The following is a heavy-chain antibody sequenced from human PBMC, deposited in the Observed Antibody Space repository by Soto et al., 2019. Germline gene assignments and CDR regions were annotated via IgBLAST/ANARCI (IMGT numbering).Heavy chain of an antibody. J-gene: IGHJ2*01. Sequence: GGSLRLSCAASGFIFSSYAMSWGRQAPGKGLEWVSGISDSGDSTYYEDSVKGRFTISRDNSKNTLYLQMNSLRAEDTAVYYCAKDRSVVAAYWYFDLWGRGTLVTVSS. CDR2: ISDSGDST. CDR3: AKDRSVVAAYWYFDL. D-gene: IGHD2-15*01. CDR1: GFIFSSYA. V-gene: IGHV3-23*01.